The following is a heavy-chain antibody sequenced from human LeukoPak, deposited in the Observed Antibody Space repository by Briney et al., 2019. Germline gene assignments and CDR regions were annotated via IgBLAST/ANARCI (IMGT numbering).Heavy chain of an antibody. CDR3: ARTPRTSSSSLPGLCYYYYYMDV. CDR2: IIPIFGTA. Sequence: GASVKVSCKASGGTFSSYAISWVRQAPGQGLEWMGGIIPIFGTANYAQKFQGRVTITADESTSTAYMELSSLRSEDTAVYYCARTPRTSSSSLPGLCYYYYYMDVWGKGTTVTVSS. J-gene: IGHJ6*03. CDR1: GGTFSSYA. D-gene: IGHD6-6*01. V-gene: IGHV1-69*13.